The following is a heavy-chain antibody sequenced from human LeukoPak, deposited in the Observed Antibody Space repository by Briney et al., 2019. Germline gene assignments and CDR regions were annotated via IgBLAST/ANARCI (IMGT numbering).Heavy chain of an antibody. CDR3: ASWGYCSSTSCYRGSGYYYYGMDV. V-gene: IGHV1-69*04. J-gene: IGHJ6*02. CDR1: GGTFSSYA. Sequence: ASVKVYCKASGGTFSSYAISWVRQAPGQGLEWMGRIIPIFGIADYAQKFQGRVTITADKSTSTAYMELSSLRSEDTAVYYCASWGYCSSTSCYRGSGYYYYGMDVWGQGTTVTVSS. CDR2: IIPIFGIA. D-gene: IGHD2-2*02.